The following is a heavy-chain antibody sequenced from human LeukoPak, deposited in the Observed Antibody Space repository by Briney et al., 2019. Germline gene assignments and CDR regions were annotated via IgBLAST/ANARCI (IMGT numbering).Heavy chain of an antibody. CDR1: GFTFSSYW. D-gene: IGHD3-16*01. J-gene: IGHJ6*02. Sequence: GGSLRLSCAASGFTFSSYWMNWARQAPGKGLEWVASINHNGNVNYYVDSVKGRFTISRDNAKNSLYLQMSNLRAEDTTVYFCARGGGLDVWGQGAMVTVSS. CDR2: INHNGNVN. CDR3: ARGGGLDV. V-gene: IGHV3-7*03.